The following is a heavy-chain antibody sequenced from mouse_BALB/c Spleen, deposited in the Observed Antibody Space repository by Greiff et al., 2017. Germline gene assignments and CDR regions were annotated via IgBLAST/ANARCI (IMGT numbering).Heavy chain of an antibody. Sequence: VQLQQSGAELAKPGASVKMSCKASGYTFTSYWMHWVKQRPGQGLEWIGYINPSTGYTEYNQKFKDKATLTADKSSSTAYMQLSSLTSEDSAVYYCAFAYYGNYDWVAYWGQGTLVTVSA. V-gene: IGHV1-7*01. J-gene: IGHJ3*01. CDR2: INPSTGYT. D-gene: IGHD2-10*01. CDR1: GYTFTSYW. CDR3: AFAYYGNYDWVAY.